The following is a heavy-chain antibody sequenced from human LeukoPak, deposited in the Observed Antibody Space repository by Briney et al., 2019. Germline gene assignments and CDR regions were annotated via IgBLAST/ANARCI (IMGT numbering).Heavy chain of an antibody. J-gene: IGHJ5*02. CDR1: GYTFTSYG. CDR3: ARDKLLRYFDWLSNNFDWFDP. V-gene: IGHV1-18*01. CDR2: ISAYNGNT. Sequence: GASVKVSCKASGYTFTSYGISWVRQAPGQGLEWMGWISAYNGNTNYTQKLQGRVTMTTDTSTSTAYMGLRSLRSDDTAVYYCARDKLLRYFDWLSNNFDWFDPWGQGTLVTVSS. D-gene: IGHD3-9*01.